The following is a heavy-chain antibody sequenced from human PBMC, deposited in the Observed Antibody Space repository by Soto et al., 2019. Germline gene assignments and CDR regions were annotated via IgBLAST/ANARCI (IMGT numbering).Heavy chain of an antibody. CDR3: ARDRTAASTSYHMDV. Sequence: GGSLRLSCAASGFTFGNYAMHWVRQAPGKGLEYVSAISSNGNSTYYADSVKGRFTISRDNSMNTLYLQMGSLRAEDMAVYYCARDRTAASTSYHMDVWGKGTTVTVSS. D-gene: IGHD6-13*01. J-gene: IGHJ6*03. CDR2: ISSNGNST. V-gene: IGHV3-64*02. CDR1: GFTFGNYA.